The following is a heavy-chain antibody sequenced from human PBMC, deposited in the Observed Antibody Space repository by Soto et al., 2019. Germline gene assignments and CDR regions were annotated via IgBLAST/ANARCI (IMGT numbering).Heavy chain of an antibody. D-gene: IGHD3-3*01. Sequence: LSLTCAVYGGSFSGYYWSWIRQPPGKGLEWIGEINHSGSTNYNPSLKSRVTISVDTSKNQFSLKLSSVTAADTAVYYCARGRGKYYDFWSGYQNYYGMEVWGQGTTVTVYS. V-gene: IGHV4-34*01. CDR1: GGSFSGYY. J-gene: IGHJ6*02. CDR3: ARGRGKYYDFWSGYQNYYGMEV. CDR2: INHSGST.